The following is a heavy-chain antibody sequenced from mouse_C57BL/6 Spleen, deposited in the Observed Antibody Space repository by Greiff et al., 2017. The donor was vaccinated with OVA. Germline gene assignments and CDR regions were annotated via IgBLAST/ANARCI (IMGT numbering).Heavy chain of an antibody. Sequence: VQLQQPGAELVRPGSSVKLSCKASGYTFTSYWMHWVKQRPIQGLEWIGNIDPSDSETHYNQKFKDKATLTVDKSSSTAYMQLSSLTSEDSAVYYCARSDYGSSYDYWYFDVWGTGTTVTVSS. J-gene: IGHJ1*03. CDR1: GYTFTSYW. CDR2: IDPSDSET. D-gene: IGHD1-1*01. V-gene: IGHV1-52*01. CDR3: ARSDYGSSYDYWYFDV.